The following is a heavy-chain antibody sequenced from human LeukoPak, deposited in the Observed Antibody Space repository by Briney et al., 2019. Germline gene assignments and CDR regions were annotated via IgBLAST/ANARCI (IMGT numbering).Heavy chain of an antibody. J-gene: IGHJ4*02. V-gene: IGHV4-39*01. CDR1: GGSISSSSYY. CDR2: IYCSGST. D-gene: IGHD4-17*01. CDR3: ARDCGDLNY. Sequence: PSETLSLTCTVSGGSISSSSYYWGWVRQPPGKGLEWIGSIYCSGSTYYNPSLKSRVTISVDTSKNQFSLKLSSVTAADTAVYYCARDCGDLNYWGQGTLVTVSS.